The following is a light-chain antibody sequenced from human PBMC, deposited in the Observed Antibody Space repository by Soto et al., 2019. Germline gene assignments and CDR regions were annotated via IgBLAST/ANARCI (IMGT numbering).Light chain of an antibody. CDR1: QSISSW. Sequence: DIQMTQSPSTLSASVGDRVTITCRASQSISSWLAWYQQKPGKAPKVLIYKASSLESGVPSRFSGSGSGTEFTLTISTLQPDDFATYYCQQYYSFLGPGTKVDIK. CDR2: KAS. CDR3: QQYYSF. V-gene: IGKV1-5*03. J-gene: IGKJ3*01.